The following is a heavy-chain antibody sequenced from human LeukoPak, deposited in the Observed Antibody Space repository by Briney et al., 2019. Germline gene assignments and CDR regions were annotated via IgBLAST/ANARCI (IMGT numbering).Heavy chain of an antibody. D-gene: IGHD6-19*01. V-gene: IGHV1-18*01. CDR2: ISAKTGHT. Sequence: ASVKVSCKASGYTFTSYGISWVRQAPGQGLEWMGWISAKTGHTSYAQHHRGRVTMTTDTYTTTAYLELRSLRSDDTAVYYCARDSGNTGWFDPWGQGTLVTVSS. CDR3: ARDSGNTGWFDP. CDR1: GYTFTSYG. J-gene: IGHJ5*02.